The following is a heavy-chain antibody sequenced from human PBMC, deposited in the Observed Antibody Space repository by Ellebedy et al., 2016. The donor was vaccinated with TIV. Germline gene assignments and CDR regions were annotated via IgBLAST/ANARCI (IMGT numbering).Heavy chain of an antibody. CDR3: ARYSGSGTYYRNGMDV. CDR2: IIPILGIA. Sequence: AASVKVSCKASGYTFTSYGINWVRQAPGQGLEWMGRIIPILGIANYAQKFQGRVTMTTDTSTDTAYMELRSLRSDDTAVYFCARYSGSGTYYRNGMDVWGQGTTVTVSS. D-gene: IGHD3-10*01. J-gene: IGHJ6*02. CDR1: GYTFTSYG. V-gene: IGHV1-18*01.